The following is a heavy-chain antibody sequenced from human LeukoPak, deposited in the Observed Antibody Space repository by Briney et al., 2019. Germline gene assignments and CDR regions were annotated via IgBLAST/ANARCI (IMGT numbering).Heavy chain of an antibody. Sequence: GGSLRLSCAASGFTFSSYWMNWVHQAPGKGLVWVSRINSDGSNTSYADSVKGRFTISRDNSKNTVYLQLNSLRADDTAVYYCATASPLVGYTSGWSSNSFDHWGQGTLVTVSS. CDR3: ATASPLVGYTSGWSSNSFDH. J-gene: IGHJ4*02. CDR2: INSDGSNT. D-gene: IGHD6-19*01. CDR1: GFTFSSYW. V-gene: IGHV3-74*01.